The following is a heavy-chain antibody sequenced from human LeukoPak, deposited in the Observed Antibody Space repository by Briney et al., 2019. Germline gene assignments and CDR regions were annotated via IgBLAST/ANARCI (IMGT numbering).Heavy chain of an antibody. V-gene: IGHV4-38-2*02. J-gene: IGHJ5*02. D-gene: IGHD3-16*01. CDR2: IYHSGST. Sequence: SETLSLTCTVSGDSISSGYYWGWIRPPPGKGLEWIGSIYHSGSTYYNPSLKSRVTISVDTSKNQFSLKLSSVTAADTAVYYCARDLGASSAHWFDPWGQGTLVTVSS. CDR3: ARDLGASSAHWFDP. CDR1: GDSISSGYY.